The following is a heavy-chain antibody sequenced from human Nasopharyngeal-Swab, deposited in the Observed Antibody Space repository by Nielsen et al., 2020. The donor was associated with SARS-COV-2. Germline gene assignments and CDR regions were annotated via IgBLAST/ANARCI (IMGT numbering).Heavy chain of an antibody. CDR1: GFTVSGSY. Sequence: GGSLRLSCAASGFTVSGSYMNWVRQAPGKGLEWVSGVNGVGIAFYADSVEGRFTVSRDDSENTPYLQMNSLGAGDTAVYYCAGVDSMVYWGQGTLVAVSS. V-gene: IGHV3-53*01. D-gene: IGHD3/OR15-3a*01. CDR3: AGVDSMVY. CDR2: VNGVGIA. J-gene: IGHJ4*02.